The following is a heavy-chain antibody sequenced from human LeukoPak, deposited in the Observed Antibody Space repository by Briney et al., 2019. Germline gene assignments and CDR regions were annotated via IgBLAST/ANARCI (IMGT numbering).Heavy chain of an antibody. CDR3: AIGDIVVVPAATKLDY. CDR1: GYTFTGYY. V-gene: IGHV1-2*02. J-gene: IGHJ4*02. CDR2: INPNSGGT. D-gene: IGHD2-2*01. Sequence: RASVKVSCKASGYTFTGYYMHWVRQAPGQGREWMGWINPNSGGTNYAQKFQGRVTMTRDTSISTAYMELSRLRSDDTAVYYCAIGDIVVVPAATKLDYWGQGTLVTVSS.